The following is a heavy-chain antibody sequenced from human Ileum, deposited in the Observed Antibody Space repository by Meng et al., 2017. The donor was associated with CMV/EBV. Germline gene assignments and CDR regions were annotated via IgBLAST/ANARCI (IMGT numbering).Heavy chain of an antibody. V-gene: IGHV3-23*01. CDR1: GFTFSNYV. D-gene: IGHD3-22*01. J-gene: IGHJ3*02. CDR3: AKGLDSGSHYRAFEI. CDR2: VSVRGGDT. Sequence: GESLKISCAASGFTFSNYVMRWVRQAPGKGLEWVSTVSVRGGDTYYADSVKGRFTVSRDNSKNTLYLQMNSLRAEDTAVYYCAKGLDSGSHYRAFEILGQGTMVTVSS.